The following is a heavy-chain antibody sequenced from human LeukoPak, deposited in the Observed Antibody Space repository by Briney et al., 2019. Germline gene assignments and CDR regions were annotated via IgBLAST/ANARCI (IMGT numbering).Heavy chain of an antibody. D-gene: IGHD3-9*01. CDR1: GGSISSYY. V-gene: IGHV4-59*01. J-gene: IGHJ4*02. CDR2: IYYSGST. CDR3: ARLKTGRVFDY. Sequence: SETLSLTCTVSGGSISSYYWSWIRQPPGKGLEWIGYIYYSGSTNYNPSLKSRVTISVDTSKNQFSLKLSSVTAADTAVYYCARLKTGRVFDYWGQGTLVTVSS.